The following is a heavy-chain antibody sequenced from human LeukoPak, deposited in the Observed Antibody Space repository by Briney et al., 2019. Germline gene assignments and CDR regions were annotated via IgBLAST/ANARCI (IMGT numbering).Heavy chain of an antibody. V-gene: IGHV3-7*04. D-gene: IGHD1-1*01. CDR1: GFTFSSYS. J-gene: IGHJ4*02. CDR2: IKEDGSEK. Sequence: GGSLRLSCAASGFTFSSYSMNWVRQAPGKGLEWVANIKEDGSEKYYVDSVKGRFTISRDNAKKSLYLQMNSLRAEDTAVYYCARGRRYNWNDVDYWGQGTLVTVSS. CDR3: ARGRRYNWNDVDY.